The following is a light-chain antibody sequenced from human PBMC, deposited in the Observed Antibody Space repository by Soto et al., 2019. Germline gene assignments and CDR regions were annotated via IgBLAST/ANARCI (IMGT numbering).Light chain of an antibody. CDR2: GAA. Sequence: EMVLTQSPATVSWSPLEIGTLSFTASQSVTSNYLAWYQQKPGQAPRLLIFGAATRAPGIPARFSGSGSGTEFTLTISSLQSEDFTVYSCLQHHTLWAFGQGTKVDI. J-gene: IGKJ1*01. V-gene: IGKV3D-7*01. CDR3: LQHHTLWA. CDR1: QSVTSNY.